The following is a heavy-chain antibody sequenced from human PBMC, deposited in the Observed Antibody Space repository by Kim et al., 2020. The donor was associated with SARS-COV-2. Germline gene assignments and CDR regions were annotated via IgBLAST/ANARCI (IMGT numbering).Heavy chain of an antibody. Sequence: GRSLRRSCAASGFTFSSYAMHWVRQAPGKGLEWVAVISYDGSNKYYVDSVKGRFTISRDNSKNTLYLQMNSLRAEDTAVYYCARDGHIVVVIAITAGYYGMDVWGQGTTVTVSS. D-gene: IGHD2-21*01. V-gene: IGHV3-30*04. CDR1: GFTFSSYA. CDR2: ISYDGSNK. J-gene: IGHJ6*02. CDR3: ARDGHIVVVIAITAGYYGMDV.